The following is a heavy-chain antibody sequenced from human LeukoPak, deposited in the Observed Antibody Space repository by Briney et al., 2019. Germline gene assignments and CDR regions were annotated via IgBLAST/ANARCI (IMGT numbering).Heavy chain of an antibody. CDR2: MNPNSGNT. CDR3: ARGPLFNSAWLDY. CDR1: GYTFTRYD. J-gene: IGHJ4*02. Sequence: ASVKVSCKTSGYTFTRYDVNWVRQAPGQGPEWMGWMNPNSGNTHYAQKFQGRVTLTRNTSISTAYMELSGLRSEDTAVYYCARGPLFNSAWLDYWGQGTLVKVSS. D-gene: IGHD3-3*01. V-gene: IGHV1-8*01.